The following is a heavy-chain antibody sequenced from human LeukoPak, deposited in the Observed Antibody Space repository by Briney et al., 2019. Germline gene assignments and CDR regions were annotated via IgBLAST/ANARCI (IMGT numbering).Heavy chain of an antibody. J-gene: IGHJ5*02. V-gene: IGHV3-20*04. Sequence: GGSLRLSCAASGFTFDDYGMSWVRQAPGKGLEWVSGINWNGGSTGYADSVKGRFTISRDNATNSLYLQMTSLRAEDTALYSCTRVKIAYDFWSGYLPSDPWGQGTLVTVSS. CDR3: TRVKIAYDFWSGYLPSDP. CDR2: INWNGGST. D-gene: IGHD3-3*01. CDR1: GFTFDDYG.